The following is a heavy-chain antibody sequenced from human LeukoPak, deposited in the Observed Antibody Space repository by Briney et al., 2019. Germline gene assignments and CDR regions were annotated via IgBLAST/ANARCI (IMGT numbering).Heavy chain of an antibody. D-gene: IGHD3-10*01. Sequence: GGSLRLSCAAYGFTFSSYEMNWVRQAPGKGLEWVSYISSSGNTIYYADSVKGRFTISRDNAKKPMYLQMNSLRAEDTAVYYCARGGGYYGSGSLHYYYYGMDVWGQKTTVTVSS. V-gene: IGHV3-48*03. CDR1: GFTFSSYE. CDR3: ARGGGYYGSGSLHYYYYGMDV. CDR2: ISSSGNTI. J-gene: IGHJ6*02.